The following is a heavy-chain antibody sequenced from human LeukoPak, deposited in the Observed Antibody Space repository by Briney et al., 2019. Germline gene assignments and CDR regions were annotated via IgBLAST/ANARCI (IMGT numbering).Heavy chain of an antibody. J-gene: IGHJ4*02. V-gene: IGHV3-53*01. CDR3: ARAKGWFGESFHFDY. CDR2: IYSGGST. D-gene: IGHD3-10*01. Sequence: PGGSLRLSCAASGFTVSSNYMSWVRQAPGKGLEWVSVIYSGGSTYYADSVKGRFTISRDNSKNTLYLQMNSLRAEDTAVYYCARAKGWFGESFHFDYWGQGTLVTVSS. CDR1: GFTVSSNY.